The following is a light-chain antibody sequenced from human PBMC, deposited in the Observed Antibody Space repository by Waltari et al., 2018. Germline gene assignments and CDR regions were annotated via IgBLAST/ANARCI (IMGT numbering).Light chain of an antibody. CDR3: QVWDDFIDSGV. CDR2: YDN. Sequence: YVVTQPPSVSVTPGQTATLTCGGENIETKSVKRYQQKPGQAPFLVMFYDNDRPAGIPERFSGSNSGNTATLTINWVEAGDEADYHCQVWDDFIDSGVFGGGTRLSVL. V-gene: IGLV3-21*04. CDR1: NIETKS. J-gene: IGLJ3*02.